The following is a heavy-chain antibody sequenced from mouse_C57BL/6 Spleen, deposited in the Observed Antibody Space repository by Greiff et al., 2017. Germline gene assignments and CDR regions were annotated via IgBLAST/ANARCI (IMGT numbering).Heavy chain of an antibody. D-gene: IGHD2-2*01. Sequence: QVQLKQSGPGLVQPSQSLSITCTVSGFSLTSYGVHWVRQSPGKGLEWLGVIWSGGSTDYNAAFISRLSISKDNSKSQVFFKMNSLQADDTAIYYCARWGVSFDVWGTGTTVTVS. V-gene: IGHV2-2*01. CDR2: IWSGGST. J-gene: IGHJ1*03. CDR3: ARWGVSFDV. CDR1: GFSLTSYG.